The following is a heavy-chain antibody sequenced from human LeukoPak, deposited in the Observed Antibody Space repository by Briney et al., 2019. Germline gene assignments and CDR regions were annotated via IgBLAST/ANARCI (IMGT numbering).Heavy chain of an antibody. CDR1: GGPISSSSYY. J-gene: IGHJ4*02. D-gene: IGHD3-10*01. CDR3: ARRPVRGVIINYFDY. Sequence: RSETLSLTCTVSGGPISSSSYYWGRIRQPPGEGLEWIGSIYYSESTYYIPSLKSRVTISVDTSKNQCSLKLSSVTAADTAVYHCARRPVRGVIINYFDYWGQGTLVTVSS. V-gene: IGHV4-39*01. CDR2: IYYSEST.